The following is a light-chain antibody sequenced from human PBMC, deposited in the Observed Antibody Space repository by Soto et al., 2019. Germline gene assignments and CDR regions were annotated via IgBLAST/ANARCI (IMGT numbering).Light chain of an antibody. Sequence: IQMTQSPSTLSASVGDRVTITCRASQGISSALAWYQQKPGKAPKLLIYDASSLESGVPSRFSGSGSGTDFSLTISSLQPEDLATYYCQQVNTYPPRAFGQGTKVDIK. CDR2: DAS. V-gene: IGKV1-13*02. CDR3: QQVNTYPPRA. J-gene: IGKJ1*01. CDR1: QGISSA.